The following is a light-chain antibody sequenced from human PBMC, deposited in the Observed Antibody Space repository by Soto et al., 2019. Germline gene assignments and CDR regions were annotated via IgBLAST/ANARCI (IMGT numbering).Light chain of an antibody. CDR1: SSNIGSNY. CDR3: ATWDSSLRAAV. J-gene: IGLJ2*01. Sequence: QSVLTQPPSVSAAPGQEVTISCSGGSSNIGSNYVSWYQQLPGTAPEVLIYDDHKRPSGIPDRFSSSKSGTSATLDITGLQTGDEADYYCATWDSSLRAAVFGGGTKLTVL. V-gene: IGLV1-51*01. CDR2: DDH.